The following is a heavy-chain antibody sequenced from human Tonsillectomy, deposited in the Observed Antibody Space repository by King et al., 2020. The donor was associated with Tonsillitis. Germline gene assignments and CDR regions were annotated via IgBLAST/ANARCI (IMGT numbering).Heavy chain of an antibody. Sequence: VQLVESGGGVVQPERSLRLSCAASGFTFSHYAMHWVRQAPGKGLEWVALISYEGSRKYYADSVTGRFTISRDNSKNTLYLQMNSLRAEDTAVYYCARRSLEGDSSGYPGPPDYWGQGTLVTVSS. CDR2: ISYEGSRK. J-gene: IGHJ4*02. D-gene: IGHD3-22*01. CDR3: ARRSLEGDSSGYPGPPDY. V-gene: IGHV3-30*04. CDR1: GFTFSHYA.